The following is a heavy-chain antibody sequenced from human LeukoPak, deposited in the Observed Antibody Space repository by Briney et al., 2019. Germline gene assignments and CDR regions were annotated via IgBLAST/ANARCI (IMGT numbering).Heavy chain of an antibody. J-gene: IGHJ4*02. V-gene: IGHV3-64*01. CDR2: ISSNGGST. Sequence: PGGSLRLSCAASGFTFSSYAIHWVRQAPGKGLEYVSAISSNGGSTYYANSVKGRFTISRDNSKNTLYLQMGSLRAEDMAVYYCARVTNWLIDYWGQGTLVTVSS. CDR1: GFTFSSYA. CDR3: ARVTNWLIDY. D-gene: IGHD7-27*01.